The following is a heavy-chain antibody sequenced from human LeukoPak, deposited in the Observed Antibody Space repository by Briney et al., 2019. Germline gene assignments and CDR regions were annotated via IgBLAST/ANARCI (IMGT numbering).Heavy chain of an antibody. CDR1: GFTFSSYG. D-gene: IGHD2-8*01. V-gene: IGHV3-33*06. CDR3: AKESAVLGYMDV. Sequence: GGSLRLSCAASGFTFSSYGMHWVRQAPGKGVEWVAVIWYDGSNKYYADSVKGRFTISRDNSKNTLYLQMNSLRAEDTAVSYCAKESAVLGYMDVWGKGTTVTVSS. J-gene: IGHJ6*03. CDR2: IWYDGSNK.